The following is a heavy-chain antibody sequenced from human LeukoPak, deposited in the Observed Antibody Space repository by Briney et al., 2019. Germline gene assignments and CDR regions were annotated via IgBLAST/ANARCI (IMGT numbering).Heavy chain of an antibody. CDR3: AKFYGSGSYVDY. D-gene: IGHD3-10*01. J-gene: IGHJ4*02. CDR1: GFTFSTFA. V-gene: IGHV3-30*02. Sequence: GGSLRLSCAASGFTFSTFAMLWVRQAPGKGLEWVAFIRYDGSNKYYADSVKGRFTISRDNSKNTLYLQMNSLRAEDTAVYYCAKFYGSGSYVDYWGQGTLVTVSS. CDR2: IRYDGSNK.